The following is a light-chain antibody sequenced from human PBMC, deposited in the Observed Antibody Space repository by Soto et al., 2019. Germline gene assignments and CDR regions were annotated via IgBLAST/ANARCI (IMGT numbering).Light chain of an antibody. V-gene: IGKV3-20*01. CDR3: QQYGSSQWT. CDR2: GAS. J-gene: IGKJ1*01. CDR1: QSVSSSY. Sequence: EIVLTQSSGTLSLSPGERATLSCRASQSVSSSYLAWYQQKPGQAPRLLIYGASSRATGIPDRFSGSGSGTDFTLTISRLEPVDFAVYYCQQYGSSQWTFGQGTKVEIK.